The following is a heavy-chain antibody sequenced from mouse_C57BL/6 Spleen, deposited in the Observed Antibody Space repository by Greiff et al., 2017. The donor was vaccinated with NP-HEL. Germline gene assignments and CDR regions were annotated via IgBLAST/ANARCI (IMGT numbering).Heavy chain of an antibody. CDR3: TAYYGSSPFAY. V-gene: IGHV14-4*01. Sequence: EVQLQQSGAELVRPGASVKLSCTTSGFNIKDDYMHWVKQRPEQGLEWIGWIDPENGDTEHASKFQGKATITADTSSNTAYLQLSSLTSEDSAVYYCTAYYGSSPFAYWGQGTLVTVSA. J-gene: IGHJ3*01. CDR1: GFNIKDDY. D-gene: IGHD1-1*01. CDR2: IDPENGDT.